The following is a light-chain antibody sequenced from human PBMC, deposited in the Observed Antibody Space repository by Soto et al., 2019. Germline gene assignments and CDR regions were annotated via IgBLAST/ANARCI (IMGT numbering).Light chain of an antibody. V-gene: IGKV1-5*01. CDR3: QQYNSYPLT. CDR1: QTISSW. CDR2: DAS. J-gene: IGKJ4*01. Sequence: IQMTQSPSTLSGSVGDRVTITCRASQTISSWLAWYQQKPGKAPKLLIYDASSLESGVPSRFSGSGSGTEFTLTISSLQPDDFAPYYCQQYNSYPLTFGGGTKVDIK.